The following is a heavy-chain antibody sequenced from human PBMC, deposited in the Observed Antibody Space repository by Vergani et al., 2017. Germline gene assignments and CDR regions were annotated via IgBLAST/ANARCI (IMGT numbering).Heavy chain of an antibody. Sequence: QVQLQESGPGLVKPSETLSLTCTVSGYSISSGYYWGWIRQPPGKGLEWIGSIYHSGSTYYNPSLKSRGTISVDTSKNQFSLKLSSVTAADTAVYYCARDLQQWLVLGAGYWGQGTLVTVSS. V-gene: IGHV4-38-2*02. CDR3: ARDLQQWLVLGAGY. D-gene: IGHD6-19*01. J-gene: IGHJ4*02. CDR2: IYHSGST. CDR1: GYSISSGYY.